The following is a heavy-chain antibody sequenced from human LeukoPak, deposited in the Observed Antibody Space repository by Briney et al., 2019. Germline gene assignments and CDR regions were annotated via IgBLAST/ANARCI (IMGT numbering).Heavy chain of an antibody. CDR2: ISSSGTTI. CDR3: ARRSGIAVAGAFDY. V-gene: IGHV3-48*01. CDR1: GFTFRTSG. D-gene: IGHD6-19*01. J-gene: IGHJ4*02. Sequence: PGGSLRLSCAASGFTFRTSGMNWVRQAPGKGLEWVSYISSSGTTISYAQSVKGRFTITRDNAQNSLTLHMNTLRADDTAVYYCARRSGIAVAGAFDYWGQGTLVTVSS.